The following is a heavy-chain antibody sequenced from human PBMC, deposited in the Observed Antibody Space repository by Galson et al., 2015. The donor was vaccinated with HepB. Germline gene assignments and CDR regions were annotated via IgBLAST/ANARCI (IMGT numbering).Heavy chain of an antibody. J-gene: IGHJ6*02. D-gene: IGHD1-26*01. CDR2: ISSSSSYI. CDR3: ARGGREWELPNGMDV. V-gene: IGHV3-21*01. Sequence: SLRLSCAASGFTFSSYSMNWVRQAPGKGLEWVSSISSSSSYIYYADSVKGRFTISRDNAKNSLYLQMNSLRAEDTAVYYCARGGREWELPNGMDVWGQGTTVTVSS. CDR1: GFTFSSYS.